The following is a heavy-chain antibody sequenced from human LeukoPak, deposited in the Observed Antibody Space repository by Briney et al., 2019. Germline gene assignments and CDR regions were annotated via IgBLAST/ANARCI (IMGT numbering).Heavy chain of an antibody. J-gene: IGHJ4*02. Sequence: SETLSLTCTVSGGSISSYYWSWIRQPAGKGLEWIGRIYTSGSTNYNPSLKSRVTISVDKSKNQFSLILSSVTAADTAVYYCAREDLAAAGFDYWGQGTLVTVSS. CDR2: IYTSGST. CDR1: GGSISSYY. V-gene: IGHV4-4*07. D-gene: IGHD6-13*01. CDR3: AREDLAAAGFDY.